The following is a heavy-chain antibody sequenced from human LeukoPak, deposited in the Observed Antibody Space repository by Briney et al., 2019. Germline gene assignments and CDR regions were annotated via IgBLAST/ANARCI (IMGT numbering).Heavy chain of an antibody. CDR2: ISGSGGST. V-gene: IGHV3-23*01. Sequence: GGSLRLSCAASGITFSSYAMTWVRQAPGKGLEWVSSISGSGGSTYYADSVKGRFTISRQNPENTLFLQMNSLRPEDTAVYYCARVLGYDSSGYYRGYFDYWGQGTLVTVSS. CDR3: ARVLGYDSSGYYRGYFDY. CDR1: GITFSSYA. D-gene: IGHD3-22*01. J-gene: IGHJ4*02.